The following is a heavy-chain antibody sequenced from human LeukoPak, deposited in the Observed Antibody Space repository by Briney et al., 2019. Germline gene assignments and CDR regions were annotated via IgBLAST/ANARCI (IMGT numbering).Heavy chain of an antibody. D-gene: IGHD3-22*01. Sequence: SGGSLRLSCAASGFTFSSYAMHWVRQAPGKGLEYVSAISSNGGSTYYANSVKGRFTISRDNSKNKLYLQMGSLRAEDMAVYYCARDAQYYYDSSGYYPNWFDPWGQGTLVTVSS. V-gene: IGHV3-64*01. CDR3: ARDAQYYYDSSGYYPNWFDP. J-gene: IGHJ5*02. CDR1: GFTFSSYA. CDR2: ISSNGGST.